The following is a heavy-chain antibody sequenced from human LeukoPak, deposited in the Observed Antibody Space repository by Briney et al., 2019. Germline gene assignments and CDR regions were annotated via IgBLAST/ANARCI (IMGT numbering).Heavy chain of an antibody. Sequence: GGSLRLSCAASGFTFSSYAMSWVRQAPGKGLEWVSAISGSGGSTYYADSVKGRSTTSRDNSKNTLYLQMNSLRAEDTAVYYCAKGQGPSAVGAALDYWGQGTLVTVSS. D-gene: IGHD1-26*01. J-gene: IGHJ4*02. CDR2: ISGSGGST. V-gene: IGHV3-23*01. CDR1: GFTFSSYA. CDR3: AKGQGPSAVGAALDY.